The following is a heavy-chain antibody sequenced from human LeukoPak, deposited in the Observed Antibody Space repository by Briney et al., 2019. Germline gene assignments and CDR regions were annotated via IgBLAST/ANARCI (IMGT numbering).Heavy chain of an antibody. Sequence: SETLSLTCTVSGGSISSYYWSWIRQPPGKGLEWIGYIYYSGSTNYNPSLKSRVTISVDTSKNQFSLKLSSVTAADTAVYYCARYSSSWYNWFDPWGQGTLVTVSS. V-gene: IGHV4-59*01. CDR2: IYYSGST. CDR3: ARYSSSWYNWFDP. CDR1: GGSISSYY. D-gene: IGHD6-13*01. J-gene: IGHJ5*02.